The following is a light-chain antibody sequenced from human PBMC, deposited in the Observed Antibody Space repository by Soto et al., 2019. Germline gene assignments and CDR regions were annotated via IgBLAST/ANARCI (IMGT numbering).Light chain of an antibody. CDR2: DVT. CDR1: SSDIGGYNY. V-gene: IGLV2-11*01. CDR3: CSYAGGYIYL. J-gene: IGLJ1*01. Sequence: QSALTQPASVSGSPGQSITISCTGTSSDIGGYNYVSWYQQHPGKAPKLMIYDVTKWPSGVPERFSGSKSGNTASLTISGLQAEDEADYFCCSYAGGYIYLFGTGTKLTVL.